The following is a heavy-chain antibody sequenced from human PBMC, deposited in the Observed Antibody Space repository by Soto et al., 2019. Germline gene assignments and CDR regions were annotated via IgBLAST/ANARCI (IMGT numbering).Heavy chain of an antibody. CDR1: GGSISSYY. J-gene: IGHJ4*02. CDR3: ARHLFYGGFPFDY. D-gene: IGHD2-15*01. Sequence: PWETLSLTCTVSGGSISSYYWSWIRQPPGKGLEWIGYIYYGGSTHSNPSLKSRVIISLDTSKNQFSLKLSSVTAADTAVYYCARHLFYGGFPFDYWGQGTLVTVSS. CDR2: IYYGGST. V-gene: IGHV4-59*08.